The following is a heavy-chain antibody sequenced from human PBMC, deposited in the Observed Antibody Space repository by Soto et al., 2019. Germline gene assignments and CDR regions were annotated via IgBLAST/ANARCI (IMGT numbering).Heavy chain of an antibody. CDR2: ISSSSSYI. CDR3: ARIPRNYDFWSGYPRYYYYGMDV. J-gene: IGHJ6*02. Sequence: PGGSLRLSCAASGFTFSSYSMNWVRQAPGKGLEWVSSISSSSSYIYYADSVKGRFTISRDNAKNSLYLQMNSLRAEDTAVYYCARIPRNYDFWSGYPRYYYYGMDVWGQGTTGTVS. CDR1: GFTFSSYS. D-gene: IGHD3-3*01. V-gene: IGHV3-21*01.